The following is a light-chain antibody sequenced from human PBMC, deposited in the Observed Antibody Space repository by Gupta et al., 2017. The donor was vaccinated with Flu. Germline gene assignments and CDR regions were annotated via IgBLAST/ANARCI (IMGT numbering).Light chain of an antibody. CDR3: CSYASSYTLV. Sequence: QSARTQPRSLSGSPGQSVTFSCTGTSSDVGGFNYVSWYQQHPGKAPKLMIYDVSKRPSGVPDRFSGSKSGNTASLTISGLQAEDEADYYCCSYASSYTLVFGGGTKLTVL. J-gene: IGLJ2*01. CDR2: DVS. V-gene: IGLV2-11*01. CDR1: SSDVGGFNY.